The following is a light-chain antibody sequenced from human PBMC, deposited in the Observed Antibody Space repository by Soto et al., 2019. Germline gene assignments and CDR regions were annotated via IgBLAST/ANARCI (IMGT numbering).Light chain of an antibody. CDR3: SSYGGSNNLI. CDR2: DVS. V-gene: IGLV2-8*01. CDR1: SSDVGGYNY. J-gene: IGLJ2*01. Sequence: QSALTQPPSASGSPGQSVTISCTGTSSDVGGYNYVSWYQQHPGKAPKLMIYDVSERPSGVPDRFSGSKSGNTASLTVSGLQAEDEADYYCSSYGGSNNLIFGGGTKLPVL.